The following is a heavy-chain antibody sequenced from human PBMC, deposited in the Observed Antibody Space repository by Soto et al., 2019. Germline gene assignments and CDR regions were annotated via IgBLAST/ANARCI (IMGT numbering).Heavy chain of an antibody. Sequence: SETLSLTCTVSGGSISSYYWSWIRQPPGKGLEWIGYIYYSGSTNYNPSLKSRVTISVDTSKNQFSLKLSSVTAADTAVYYCARGSGYDFWSGYSRTNYYYYMDVWGKGTTVTVSS. CDR1: GGSISSYY. J-gene: IGHJ6*03. CDR3: ARGSGYDFWSGYSRTNYYYYMDV. CDR2: IYYSGST. D-gene: IGHD3-3*01. V-gene: IGHV4-59*01.